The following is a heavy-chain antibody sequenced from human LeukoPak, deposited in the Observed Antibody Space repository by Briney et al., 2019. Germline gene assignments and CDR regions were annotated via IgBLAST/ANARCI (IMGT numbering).Heavy chain of an antibody. V-gene: IGHV4-38-2*01. CDR1: GYSLSSGHY. CDR3: ARHVYGRHQLQAYHFDY. Sequence: SETLSLTCDVSGYSLSSGHYWGWIRQSPGKGLEWIASMHKSGSTYFKSSLKSRVTISLDTPKNQFSLTLNSVTAADTAVYYCARHVYGRHQLQAYHFDYWGQGILVTVSS. J-gene: IGHJ4*02. CDR2: MHKSGST. D-gene: IGHD2-2*01.